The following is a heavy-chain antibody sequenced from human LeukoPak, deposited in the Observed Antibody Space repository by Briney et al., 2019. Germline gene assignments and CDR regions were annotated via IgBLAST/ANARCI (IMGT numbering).Heavy chain of an antibody. D-gene: IGHD6-13*01. CDR2: IKSKTDGGTT. V-gene: IGHV3-15*01. CDR3: TTEIPSRYHSSHFDY. CDR1: GFTFSNAW. J-gene: IGHJ4*02. Sequence: GGSLRLSCAASGFTFSNAWMSWVRQAPGKGLEWVGRIKSKTDGGTTDYAAPVKGRFTISRDDSKNTLYLQMNSLKTEDTAVYYCTTEIPSRYHSSHFDYWGQGTLVTVSS.